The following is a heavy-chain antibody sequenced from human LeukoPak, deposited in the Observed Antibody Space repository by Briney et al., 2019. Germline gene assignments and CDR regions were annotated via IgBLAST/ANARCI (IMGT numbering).Heavy chain of an antibody. CDR1: GCTFTNYG. V-gene: IGHV1-18*01. CDR3: ARGLDYGGNTLVLSASDM. Sequence: ASVKVSCKDSGCTFTNYGISWVRQAPGQGLEWMGWISVYNGNTKYAQNLQGRATMTTDTSTSTAYMELRSLRSDDTAVYYCARGLDYGGNTLVLSASDMWGQGTMVTVSS. CDR2: ISVYNGNT. D-gene: IGHD4-23*01. J-gene: IGHJ3*02.